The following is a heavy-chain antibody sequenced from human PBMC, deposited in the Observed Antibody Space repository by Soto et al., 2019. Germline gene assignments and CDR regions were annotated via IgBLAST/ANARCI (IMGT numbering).Heavy chain of an antibody. Sequence: GESLKISCKGSGYSFTNYWISWVRQMPGKGLEWMGRIGPSDSYIKYSPSFQGHVTISADNSISTAYLQWSSLKASDTAVYYCARQSPTPGYYYFSYGMDVWGQGTTVTVSS. CDR1: GYSFTNYW. J-gene: IGHJ6*02. D-gene: IGHD4-17*01. V-gene: IGHV5-10-1*01. CDR2: IGPSDSYI. CDR3: ARQSPTPGYYYFSYGMDV.